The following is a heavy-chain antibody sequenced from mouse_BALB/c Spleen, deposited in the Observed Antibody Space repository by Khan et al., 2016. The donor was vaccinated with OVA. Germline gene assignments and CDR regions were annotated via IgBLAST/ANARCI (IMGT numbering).Heavy chain of an antibody. J-gene: IGHJ2*01. CDR3: AREAYRYDEYYFDY. CDR2: ISSGGSN. Sequence: DVMLVESGGGSVKPGGSLKLSCAVSGFTFSSYAMSWVRQTPEKRLEWVASISSGGSNYYPDSVKGRFTISRDNARNILYLQMSSLRSEDMAMYYCAREAYRYDEYYFDYWGQGTTLTVSS. D-gene: IGHD2-14*01. V-gene: IGHV5-6-5*01. CDR1: GFTFSSYA.